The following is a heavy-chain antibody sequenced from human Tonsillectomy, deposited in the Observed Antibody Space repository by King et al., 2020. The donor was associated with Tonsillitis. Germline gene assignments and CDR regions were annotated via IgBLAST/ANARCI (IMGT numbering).Heavy chain of an antibody. Sequence: VQLVESGGGLVQPGGSLRLSFAASGFTFSSYAMTWARQAPGKGLEWVSAISGSGGSSSYAESVKGRFTISRENSKNTLYLQMNSLRDEDTAVYYCAKDDGVSYYFDSWGQGTLVTVSS. J-gene: IGHJ4*02. CDR2: ISGSGGSS. CDR1: GFTFSSYA. D-gene: IGHD4-17*01. V-gene: IGHV3-23*04. CDR3: AKDDGVSYYFDS.